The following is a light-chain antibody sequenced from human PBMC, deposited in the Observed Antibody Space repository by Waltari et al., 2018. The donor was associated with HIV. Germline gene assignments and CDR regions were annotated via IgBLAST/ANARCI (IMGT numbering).Light chain of an antibody. J-gene: IGKJ2*01. CDR2: CAS. V-gene: IGKV1-39*01. Sequence: DIQMTQSPSSLSASVGERVTFTCRANQNLYSFLNWYRQKPGKAPNLMIFCASTLQSGVPSRFSATGSGIDFILPIPGVQQEDFATYFCQQSHTSPATFGQGTK. CDR3: QQSHTSPAT. CDR1: QNLYSF.